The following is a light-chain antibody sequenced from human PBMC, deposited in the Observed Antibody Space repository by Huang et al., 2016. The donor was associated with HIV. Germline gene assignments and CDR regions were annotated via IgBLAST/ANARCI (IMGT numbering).Light chain of an antibody. CDR3: QQHSYWPIT. J-gene: IGKJ5*01. V-gene: IGKV3-11*01. CDR1: QSVSTF. CDR2: DAS. Sequence: DIVLTQSPATLSLSPGERATVSCRASQSVSTFLAWYQHKPGQAPRLLIFDASNRASGVPARFSGTGSGTDFTRTISSLEPSDVAVYYCQQHSYWPITFGRGTRLE.